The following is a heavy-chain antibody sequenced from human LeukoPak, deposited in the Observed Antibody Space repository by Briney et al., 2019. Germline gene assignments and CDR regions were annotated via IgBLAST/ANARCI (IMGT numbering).Heavy chain of an antibody. CDR3: ARGILTGYSTFDY. J-gene: IGHJ4*02. Sequence: PSETLSLTCAVYGGSFSGYYRSWIRQPPGKGLEWIGEINHSGSTNYNPSLKSRVTISVDTSKNQFSLKLSSVTAADTAVYYCARGILTGYSTFDYWGQGTLVTVSS. V-gene: IGHV4-34*01. D-gene: IGHD3-9*01. CDR1: GGSFSGYY. CDR2: INHSGST.